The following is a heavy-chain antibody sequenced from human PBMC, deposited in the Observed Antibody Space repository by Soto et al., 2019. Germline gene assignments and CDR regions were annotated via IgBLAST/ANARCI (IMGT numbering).Heavy chain of an antibody. V-gene: IGHV1-69*06. Sequence: SVKVSCKASGGTFSSYAISWVRQAPGQGLEWMGGIIPIFGTANYAQKFQGRVTITADKSTSTAYMELSSLRSEDTAVYYCARLPTYYYDSNDYWGQGTLVTVSS. D-gene: IGHD3-22*01. CDR1: GGTFSSYA. CDR2: IIPIFGTA. CDR3: ARLPTYYYDSNDY. J-gene: IGHJ4*02.